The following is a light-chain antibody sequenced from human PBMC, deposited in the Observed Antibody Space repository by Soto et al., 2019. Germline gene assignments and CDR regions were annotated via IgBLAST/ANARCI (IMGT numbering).Light chain of an antibody. CDR2: DVS. J-gene: IGLJ2*01. CDR1: SSDVGGYNY. V-gene: IGLV2-14*01. CDR3: SSYTSISTLGV. Sequence: QSVLTQPASVSGSPGQSITISCTGTSSDVGGYNYVSWYQQHPGKAPKLMIYDVSNRPSGVSHLFSGYTSSNTASLTISGLQADDEDDYYCSSYTSISTLGVFGGGTKLTVL.